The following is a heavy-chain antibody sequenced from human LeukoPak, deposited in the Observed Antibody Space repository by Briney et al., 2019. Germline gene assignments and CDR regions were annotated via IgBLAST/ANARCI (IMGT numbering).Heavy chain of an antibody. CDR2: IWYDGSNK. CDR1: GFTFNNYA. CDR3: ARLWWDYARAFDI. J-gene: IGHJ3*02. V-gene: IGHV3-33*08. Sequence: PGGSLRLSCAASGFTFNNYAISWVRQAPGKGLEWVAVIWYDGSNKYYADSVKGRFTISRDNSKNTLYLQMNSLRAEDTAVYYCARLWWDYARAFDIWGQGTMVTVSS. D-gene: IGHD1-26*01.